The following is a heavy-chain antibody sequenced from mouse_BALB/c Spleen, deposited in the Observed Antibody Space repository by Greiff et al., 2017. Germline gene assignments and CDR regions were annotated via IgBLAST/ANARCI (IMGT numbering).Heavy chain of an antibody. CDR3: ARLEYGNYGFDY. V-gene: IGHV1-18*01. CDR1: GYTFTDYN. Sequence: EVQLQQSGSELVKPGASVKIPCKASGYTFTDYNMDWVKQSHGKSLEWIGDINPNNGGTIYNQKFKGKATLTVDKSSSTAYMELRSLTSEDTAVYYCARLEYGNYGFDYWGQGTTLTVSS. J-gene: IGHJ2*01. CDR2: INPNNGGT. D-gene: IGHD2-10*02.